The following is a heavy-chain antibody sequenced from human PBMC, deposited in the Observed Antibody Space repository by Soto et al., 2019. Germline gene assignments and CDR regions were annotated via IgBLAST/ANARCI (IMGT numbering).Heavy chain of an antibody. D-gene: IGHD3-10*01. Sequence: QVQLVESEGGVVQPGRSLRLSCAASGFTFSSYAMHWVRQAPGKGLEWVAVISYDGSNKYYADSVKGRFTISRDNSKNTLYLQMNSLRAEDTAVYYCARETYYYGTGSYYYYYGMDVWGPGTTVTVSS. J-gene: IGHJ6*02. V-gene: IGHV3-30-3*01. CDR3: ARETYYYGTGSYYYYYGMDV. CDR2: ISYDGSNK. CDR1: GFTFSSYA.